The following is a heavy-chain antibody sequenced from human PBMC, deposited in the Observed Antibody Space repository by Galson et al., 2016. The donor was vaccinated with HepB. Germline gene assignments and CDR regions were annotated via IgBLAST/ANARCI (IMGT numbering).Heavy chain of an antibody. V-gene: IGHV1-18*01. Sequence: SVKVSCKASGYTFTSYGVGWVRQAPGQGLEWMGWISALNGGTVYAQNLQGRVTITADESTSTAYMELSSLRSEDTAVYYCARGALVGGITPFDYWGQGTLVTVSS. CDR2: ISALNGGT. CDR3: ARGALVGGITPFDY. D-gene: IGHD1-26*01. CDR1: GYTFTSYG. J-gene: IGHJ4*02.